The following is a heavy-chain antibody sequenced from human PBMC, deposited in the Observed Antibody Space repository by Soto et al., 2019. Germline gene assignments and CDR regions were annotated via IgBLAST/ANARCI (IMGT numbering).Heavy chain of an antibody. V-gene: IGHV2-70*01. D-gene: IGHD6-25*01. CDR1: GFSLSTGGMC. J-gene: IGHJ3*02. CDR3: ARIRSGMGQAASAFDI. Sequence: SGPTLVNPTQTLTLTCTFSGFSLSTGGMCVSWIRQPPGKALEWLALIDWDDDKYYSTSLKTRLTISKDTSKNQVVLTMTNMDPVDTATYYCARIRSGMGQAASAFDIWGQGTMVTVSS. CDR2: IDWDDDK.